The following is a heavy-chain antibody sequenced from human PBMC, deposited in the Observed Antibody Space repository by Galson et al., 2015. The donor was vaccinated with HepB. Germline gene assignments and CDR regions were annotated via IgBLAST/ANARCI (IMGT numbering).Heavy chain of an antibody. CDR1: GFTVSGNY. D-gene: IGHD3-10*01. Sequence: SLRLSCAASGFTVSGNYMSWVRQAPGKGLEWVSVIYSSGSTYYADSVKGRFTISRDNSKNTLYLQMNSLRAEDTAVYYCAGSLRGVITFDYWGQGTLVTVYS. CDR2: IYSSGST. V-gene: IGHV3-53*01. CDR3: AGSLRGVITFDY. J-gene: IGHJ4*02.